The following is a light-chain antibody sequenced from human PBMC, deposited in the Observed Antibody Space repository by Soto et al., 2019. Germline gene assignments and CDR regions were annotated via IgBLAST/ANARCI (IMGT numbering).Light chain of an antibody. CDR3: QQYNNWPPIT. Sequence: EIVMTQSPATLSVSPGERATLSCRASQSISSKLAWYQQKPGQAPRLLIYGASTRATGIPARFSGSGSGTEFTPTISRLPSEDFAVYYCQQYNNWPPITFGQGTRLESK. CDR2: GAS. V-gene: IGKV3-15*01. J-gene: IGKJ5*01. CDR1: QSISSK.